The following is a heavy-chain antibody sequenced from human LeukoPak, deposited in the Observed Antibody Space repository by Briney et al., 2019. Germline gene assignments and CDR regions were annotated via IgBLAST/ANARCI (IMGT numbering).Heavy chain of an antibody. J-gene: IGHJ6*02. CDR1: GFTFSSYG. Sequence: PGGSLRLSCAASGFTFSSYGMHWVRQAPGKGLEWVAVIWYDGSNKYYADSVKGRFTISRDNSKNTLYLQMNSLRAEDTAVYYCARAPHKLRFLDRYGTDVWGQGTTVTVSS. D-gene: IGHD3-3*01. CDR2: IWYDGSNK. CDR3: ARAPHKLRFLDRYGTDV. V-gene: IGHV3-33*01.